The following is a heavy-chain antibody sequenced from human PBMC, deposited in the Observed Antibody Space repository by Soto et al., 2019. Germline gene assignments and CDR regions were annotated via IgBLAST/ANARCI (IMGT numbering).Heavy chain of an antibody. J-gene: IGHJ4*02. V-gene: IGHV4-34*12. CDR2: IFHGGST. CDR1: DTSFSGYY. D-gene: IGHD3-22*01. Sequence: TLSLTCAVSDTSFSGYYWSWIRQPPGKGMEWIGEIFHGGSTDYSPSLKSRVTISVDTSKNQLSLELSSVTAADTAVYYCARPHYDSNTFYSFFDYWGQGTLVTVSS. CDR3: ARPHYDSNTFYSFFDY.